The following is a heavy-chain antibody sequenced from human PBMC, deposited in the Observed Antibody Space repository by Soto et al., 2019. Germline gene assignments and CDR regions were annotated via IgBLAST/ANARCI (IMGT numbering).Heavy chain of an antibody. J-gene: IGHJ6*02. V-gene: IGHV3-30*18. CDR2: ISNDGTNK. D-gene: IGHD2-15*01. CDR1: GFTFRIFG. Sequence: GGSLRLSCEASGFTFRIFGMHWVRQAPGKGLEWVAVISNDGTNKYLADSVKGRLTLSRDNSRNTLSLEINNLRPEDTAVYYCGKDTLDCSGGDCPLYYYYGMDVWGQGTTVTVSS. CDR3: GKDTLDCSGGDCPLYYYYGMDV.